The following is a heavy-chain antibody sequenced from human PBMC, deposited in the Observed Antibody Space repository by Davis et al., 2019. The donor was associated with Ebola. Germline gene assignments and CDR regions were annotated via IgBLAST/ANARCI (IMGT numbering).Heavy chain of an antibody. J-gene: IGHJ4*02. CDR2: INPNGGDT. CDR3: ARVGCSDGDCYFDF. CDR1: GYTFTDYY. Sequence: AASVKVSCKASGYTFTDYYIHWVRQAPGQGLEWMGWINPNGGDTNFAQKLPGWVTMTRDTSIGTAYMELSRLTSDDTAVYYCARVGCSDGDCYFDFWGQGTLVTVSS. D-gene: IGHD2-15*01. V-gene: IGHV1-2*04.